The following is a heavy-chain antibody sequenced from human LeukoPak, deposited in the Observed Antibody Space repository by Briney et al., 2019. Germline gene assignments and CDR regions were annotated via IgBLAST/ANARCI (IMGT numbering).Heavy chain of an antibody. Sequence: MSGGSLRLSCAASGFTFGSYSMNWVRQAPGKGLEWVSSISSSSSNIYYADSVRGRFTISRDNAKNSLYLQMNSLRAEDTAVYYCARARSSGWFENYYGMDVWGKGTTVTVSS. V-gene: IGHV3-21*01. D-gene: IGHD6-19*01. J-gene: IGHJ6*04. CDR3: ARARSSGWFENYYGMDV. CDR2: ISSSSSNI. CDR1: GFTFGSYS.